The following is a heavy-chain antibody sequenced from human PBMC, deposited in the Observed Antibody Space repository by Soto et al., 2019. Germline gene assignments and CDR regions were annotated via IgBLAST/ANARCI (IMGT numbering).Heavy chain of an antibody. Sequence: LEILSLTCTVSGGSISSSSYYWGWIRQPPGKGLEWTGSIYYSGSTYYNPSLKSRVTISVDTSKNQFSLKLSSVTAADTAVYYCARHPSNFYFDYWGQGTLVTVSS. V-gene: IGHV4-39*01. CDR2: IYYSGST. CDR3: ARHPSNFYFDY. CDR1: GGSISSSSYY. J-gene: IGHJ4*02. D-gene: IGHD1-7*01.